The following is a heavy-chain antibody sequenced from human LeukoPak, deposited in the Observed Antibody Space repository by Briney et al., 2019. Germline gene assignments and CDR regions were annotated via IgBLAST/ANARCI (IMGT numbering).Heavy chain of an antibody. CDR2: IIPIFGTA. Sequence: SVKVSCKASGGTFSSYAISWVRQAPGQGLEWMGGIIPIFGTANYAQKFQGRVTITADESTSTAYMELSSLRSGDTAVYYCARGGEISSGRRSQYYGMDVWGQGTTVTVSS. V-gene: IGHV1-69*13. CDR1: GGTFSSYA. D-gene: IGHD6-19*01. CDR3: ARGGEISSGRRSQYYGMDV. J-gene: IGHJ6*02.